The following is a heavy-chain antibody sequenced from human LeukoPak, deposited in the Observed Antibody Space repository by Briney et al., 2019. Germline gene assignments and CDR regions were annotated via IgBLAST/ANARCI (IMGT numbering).Heavy chain of an antibody. V-gene: IGHV3-21*01. CDR1: GFTFSSYS. J-gene: IGHJ4*02. CDR2: ISSSSSYI. D-gene: IGHD3-10*01. Sequence: GGSLRLSCAASGFTFSSYSMNWVRQAPGKGLEWVSSISSSSSYIYYADSVKGRFTISRDNAKNSLYLQMNSLRAEDTAVYYCARVIAGVIILAFDYWGQGTLVTVSS. CDR3: ARVIAGVIILAFDY.